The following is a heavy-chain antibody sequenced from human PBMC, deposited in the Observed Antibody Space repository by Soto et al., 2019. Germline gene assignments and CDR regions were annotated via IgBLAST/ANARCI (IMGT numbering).Heavy chain of an antibody. CDR3: AKDLEAH. Sequence: PGGSLRLSCAASGFTFSSYGMHWVRQAPGKGLEWVAVISYDGSNKYYADSVKGRFTISRDNSKNTLYLQMNSLRAEDTAVYYCAKDLEAHWGQGTLVTVSS. J-gene: IGHJ4*02. V-gene: IGHV3-30*18. CDR2: ISYDGSNK. CDR1: GFTFSSYG.